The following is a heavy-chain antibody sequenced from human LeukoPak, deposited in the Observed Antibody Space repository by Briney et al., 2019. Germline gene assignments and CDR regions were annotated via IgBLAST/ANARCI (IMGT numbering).Heavy chain of an antibody. J-gene: IGHJ4*02. CDR1: GGSIISSNW. D-gene: IGHD2-2*01. V-gene: IGHV4-4*02. CDR3: ARGGYCSSTSCYVFDS. Sequence: SETLSLTCAVSGGSIISSNWWSWVRQPPGKGLEWIGEIYHSGSTNYNPSLKGRVTILVDKSKSQFSLELTSVTAADTALYYCARGGYCSSTSCYVFDSWGQGTLVSVSS. CDR2: IYHSGST.